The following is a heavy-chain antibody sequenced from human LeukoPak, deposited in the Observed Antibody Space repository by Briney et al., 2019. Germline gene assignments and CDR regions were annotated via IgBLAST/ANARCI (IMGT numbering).Heavy chain of an antibody. CDR3: AKGKETARYPLPDY. D-gene: IGHD5-18*01. V-gene: IGHV3-23*01. CDR1: GFTFSSYA. CDR2: ISGSGGST. J-gene: IGHJ4*02. Sequence: GGSLRLSCAASGFTFSSYAMSWVRGAPGKGLEWVSAISGSGGSTYYADSVKGRFTISRDNSKNTLYLQMNSLRAEDTAVYYCAKGKETARYPLPDYWGQGTLVTVSS.